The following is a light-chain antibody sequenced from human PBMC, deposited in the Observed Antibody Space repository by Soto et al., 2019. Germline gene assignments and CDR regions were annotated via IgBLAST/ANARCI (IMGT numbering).Light chain of an antibody. V-gene: IGLV2-14*01. Sequence: QSVLTQPASVSGSRGQAITISCSGTSSYVGAHNFVSWYQHHPGKAPKLMIYEVSNRPSGVSNRFSGSKSGNTASLTISGLQAEDEADYYCNSYTSSNTNVFGSGTKVTVL. CDR3: NSYTSSNTNV. CDR2: EVS. CDR1: SSYVGAHNF. J-gene: IGLJ1*01.